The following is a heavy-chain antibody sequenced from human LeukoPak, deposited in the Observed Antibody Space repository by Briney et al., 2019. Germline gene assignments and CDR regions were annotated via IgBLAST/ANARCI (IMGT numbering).Heavy chain of an antibody. J-gene: IGHJ4*02. CDR3: ATEGIVGGGAHFDY. V-gene: IGHV3-30*02. CDR2: IRYDGNNK. Sequence: GGSLRLSCAASGFTFSSYGMHWVRQAPGKGLEWVAFIRYDGNNKYYAGSVKGRFTISRDDSKNTLYLQMNSLRVEDTAVYYCATEGIVGGGAHFDYWGQGTLVTVSS. D-gene: IGHD3-22*01. CDR1: GFTFSSYG.